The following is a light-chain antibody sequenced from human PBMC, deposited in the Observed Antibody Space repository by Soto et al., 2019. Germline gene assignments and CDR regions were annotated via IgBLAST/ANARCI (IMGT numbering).Light chain of an antibody. Sequence: QSVLTQPPSASGSPGQSVTISCTGTSSDVGGYNYVSWYQQHPGKAPELLIYEVIKRPSGVPDRFSASRSGNTASLTVSGLQAEEEADYYCSSYAGSNTPYVFGTGTKVTVL. CDR2: EVI. CDR1: SSDVGGYNY. V-gene: IGLV2-8*01. J-gene: IGLJ1*01. CDR3: SSYAGSNTPYV.